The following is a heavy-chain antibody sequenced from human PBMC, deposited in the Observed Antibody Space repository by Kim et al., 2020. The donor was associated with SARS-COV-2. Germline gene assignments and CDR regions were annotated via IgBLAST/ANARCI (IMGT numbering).Heavy chain of an antibody. D-gene: IGHD2-2*01. J-gene: IGHJ4*02. CDR2: IYYSGST. Sequence: SETLSLTCTVSGGSISSGGYYWSWIRQHPGKGLEWIGYIYYSGSTYYNPSLKSRVTISVDTSKNQFSLKLSSVTAADTAVYYCARGRGVVVPAASYFDYWGQGTLVTVSS. V-gene: IGHV4-31*03. CDR3: ARGRGVVVPAASYFDY. CDR1: GGSISSGGYY.